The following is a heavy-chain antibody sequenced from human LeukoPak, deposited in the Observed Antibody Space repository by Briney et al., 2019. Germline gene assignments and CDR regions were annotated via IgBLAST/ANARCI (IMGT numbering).Heavy chain of an antibody. J-gene: IGHJ5*02. CDR1: GGSISSYY. CDR3: ARVTRYYGSGSQNWFDP. D-gene: IGHD3-10*01. CDR2: IYYSGST. Sequence: PSETLSLTCTVSGGSISSYYWSWIRQPPGKGLEWIGYIYYSGSTNYNPSLKSRVTISVDTSKNQFSLKLSSVTAADTAVYYCARVTRYYGSGSQNWFDPWGQGTLVTVSS. V-gene: IGHV4-59*01.